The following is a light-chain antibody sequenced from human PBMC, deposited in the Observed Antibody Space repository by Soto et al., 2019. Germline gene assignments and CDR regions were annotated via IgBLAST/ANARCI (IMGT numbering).Light chain of an antibody. CDR3: HQYDNWPYT. V-gene: IGKV3-15*01. J-gene: IGKJ2*01. Sequence: EIVMTQSPATLSVSPGERATLSCRASQSVSTNLVWYQQKPGQAPRLLVYGASTRGTGIAARFSGSGSGTEFTLTISRLQSEDFAVYYCHQYDNWPYTFGQGTKLEMK. CDR2: GAS. CDR1: QSVSTN.